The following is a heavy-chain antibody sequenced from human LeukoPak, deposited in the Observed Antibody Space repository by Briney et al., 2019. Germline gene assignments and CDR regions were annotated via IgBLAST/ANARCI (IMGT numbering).Heavy chain of an antibody. Sequence: SETLSLTCAVYGGSVSGYYWSWNRHPPGKGLEWIGEIKHSGSTNYNPSPKSRAPIPVDTSKNQFSLKLSSVTAAGAAVYYWARGGHRGAGSYRSKCWGQGTLVTVSS. CDR1: GGSVSGYY. V-gene: IGHV4-34*01. D-gene: IGHD3-10*01. CDR3: ARGGHRGAGSYRSKC. J-gene: IGHJ4*02. CDR2: IKHSGST.